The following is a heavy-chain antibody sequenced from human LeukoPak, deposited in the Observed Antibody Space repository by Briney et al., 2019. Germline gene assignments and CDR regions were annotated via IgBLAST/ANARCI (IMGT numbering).Heavy chain of an antibody. V-gene: IGHV3-7*01. D-gene: IGHD3-9*01. CDR3: ARDHYNILTGYFSY. CDR1: GFTFSYYW. CDR2: LNNEGSEK. J-gene: IGHJ4*02. Sequence: GGSLRLSCAASGFTFSYYWMSWVRQAPGKGLEWVANLNNEGSEKYYVDSVKGRFTVSRDNAKNSLFLQMYSLRAEDTAVYYCARDHYNILTGYFSYWGQGTLVAVSS.